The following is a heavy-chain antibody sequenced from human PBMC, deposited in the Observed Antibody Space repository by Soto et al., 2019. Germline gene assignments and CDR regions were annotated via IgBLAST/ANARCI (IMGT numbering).Heavy chain of an antibody. D-gene: IGHD3-3*01. CDR2: ISSSGSTI. J-gene: IGHJ6*03. CDR3: ARCGNYDFWKVMDV. CDR1: GFTFSDYY. V-gene: IGHV3-11*01. Sequence: GGSLRLSCAASGFTFSDYYMSWIRQAPGKGLEWVSYISSSGSTIYYADSVKGRFTISRDNAKNSLYLQMNSLRAEDTAVYYCARCGNYDFWKVMDVWGKGTTVTVSS.